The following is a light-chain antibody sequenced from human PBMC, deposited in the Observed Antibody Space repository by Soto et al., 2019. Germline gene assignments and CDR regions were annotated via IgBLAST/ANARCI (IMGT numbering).Light chain of an antibody. V-gene: IGLV2-14*01. Sequence: QSALTQPASVSGSPGQSITISCTGTSGDIGSYNRVSWYQQHPCKAPKLIIYEVTDSPSGVSNRFSGSKSGNTASLTISGLQAEDEAGYYCSSYPNINTRAWVFGTGTKVTVL. CDR1: SGDIGSYNR. CDR2: EVT. J-gene: IGLJ1*01. CDR3: SSYPNINTRAWV.